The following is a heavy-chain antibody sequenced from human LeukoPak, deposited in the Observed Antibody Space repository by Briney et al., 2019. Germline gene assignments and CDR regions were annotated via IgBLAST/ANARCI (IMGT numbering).Heavy chain of an antibody. CDR3: ARGFYYDILTGYYRVALNFDY. Sequence: SETLSLTCAVYGGSFSGYYWSWIRQPPGKGLEWIGEINHSGSTNYNPSLKSRVTISVDTSKNQFSLKLSSVTAADTAVYYCARGFYYDILTGYYRVALNFDYWGQGTLVTVPS. V-gene: IGHV4-34*01. CDR1: GGSFSGYY. J-gene: IGHJ4*02. D-gene: IGHD3-9*01. CDR2: INHSGST.